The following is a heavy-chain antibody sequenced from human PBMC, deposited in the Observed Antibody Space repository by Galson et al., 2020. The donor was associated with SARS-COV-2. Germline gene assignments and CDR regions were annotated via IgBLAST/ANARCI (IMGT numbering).Heavy chain of an antibody. CDR3: ARVRYYGSGSQTIFDY. J-gene: IGHJ4*02. Sequence: GESLKISCKASGYPFTRHGFSWVRQAPGQGLEWMGWIMGNTKYAQNFQGRVTMTTETSTSTAYMELRSLTSDDTAVYYCARVRYYGSGSQTIFDYWGQGSLVTVSS. V-gene: IGHV1-18*01. D-gene: IGHD3-10*01. CDR1: GYPFTRHG. CDR2: IMGNT.